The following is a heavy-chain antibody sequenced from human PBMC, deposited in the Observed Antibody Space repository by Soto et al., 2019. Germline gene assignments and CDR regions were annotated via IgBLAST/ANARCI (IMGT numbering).Heavy chain of an antibody. CDR3: ARDKRDLRFLEWSCYYDY. D-gene: IGHD3-3*01. CDR2: ISYDGSNK. CDR1: GFTFSSYA. J-gene: IGHJ4*02. Sequence: PGGSLRLSCAASGFTFSSYAMHWVRQAPGKGLEWVAVISYDGSNKYYADSVKGRFTISRDNSKNTLYLQMNSLRAEDTAVYYCARDKRDLRFLEWSCYYDYWGQGSLVTVSS. V-gene: IGHV3-30-3*01.